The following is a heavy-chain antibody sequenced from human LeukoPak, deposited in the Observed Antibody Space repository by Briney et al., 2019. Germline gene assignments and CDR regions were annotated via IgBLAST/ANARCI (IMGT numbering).Heavy chain of an antibody. CDR2: ISDSGDGT. V-gene: IGHV3-23*01. J-gene: IGHJ4*02. CDR1: RFTFSSYA. Sequence: GGSLRLSCAASRFTFSSYAMSWVRQAPGKGLEWVSGISDSGDGTYYADSVKGRFAISRDNSKNTLYLQMNSLRAEDTAVYYCAKVVGYGGNSALDYWGQGTLVTVSS. D-gene: IGHD4-23*01. CDR3: AKVVGYGGNSALDY.